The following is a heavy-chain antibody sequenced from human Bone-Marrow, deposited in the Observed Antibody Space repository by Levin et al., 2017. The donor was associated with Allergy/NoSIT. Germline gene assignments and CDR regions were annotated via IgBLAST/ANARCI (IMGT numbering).Heavy chain of an antibody. CDR2: ISKSGTM. CDR1: GFTFNDYN. CDR3: ARDWSGIGGHWHAFDI. Sequence: SCAASGFTFNDYNMNWIRQAPGKGLEWVSHISKSGTMDYADSVKGRFTTSRDNAKNSLYLQMNSLRAEDTAVYYCARDWSGIGGHWHAFDIWGQGTRVTVS. V-gene: IGHV3-11*01. J-gene: IGHJ3*02. D-gene: IGHD3-10*01.